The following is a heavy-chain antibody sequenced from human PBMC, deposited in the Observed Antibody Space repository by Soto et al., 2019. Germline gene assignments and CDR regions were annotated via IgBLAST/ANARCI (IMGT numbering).Heavy chain of an antibody. J-gene: IGHJ4*02. CDR3: ARGDSSGYSDY. CDR2: INPTAGST. Sequence: VQLVQSGAEVKKPGASVILSCKASGYTFSVYYRHWVRQAPGQGLEWMGIINPTAGSTDYAQNFQGRVTMTRDTSASTVYMQMSSLTSEDAAVYYCARGDSSGYSDYWGQGTLVTVSS. V-gene: IGHV1-46*01. D-gene: IGHD3-22*01. CDR1: GYTFSVYY.